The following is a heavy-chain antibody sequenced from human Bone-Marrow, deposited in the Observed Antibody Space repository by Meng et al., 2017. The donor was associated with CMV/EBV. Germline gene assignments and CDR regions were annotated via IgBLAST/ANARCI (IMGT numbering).Heavy chain of an antibody. D-gene: IGHD2-8*02. CDR2: INPNSGGT. CDR3: ARISTGARGRAEYFQH. V-gene: IGHV1-2*02. CDR1: GYTFTSYY. J-gene: IGHJ1*01. Sequence: ASVKVSCKASGYTFTSYYINWVRQATGQGLEWMGWINPNSGGTNYAQKFKGRVTMTRDTSISTAYMELSRLRSDDTAVYYCARISTGARGRAEYFQHWGQGTLVTVSS.